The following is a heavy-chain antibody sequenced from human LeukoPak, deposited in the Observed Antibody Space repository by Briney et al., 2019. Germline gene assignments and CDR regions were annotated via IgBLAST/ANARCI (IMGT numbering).Heavy chain of an antibody. V-gene: IGHV4-34*01. CDR2: INHSGST. CDR3: ATQAKGVLDY. Sequence: SETLSLTCAVYGGSFSGYYWSWVRQPPGKGLEWIGEINHSGSTNYNPSLKSRVTISVDTSKNQFSLKLSSVTAADTAVYYCATQAKGVLDYWGQGTLVTVSS. J-gene: IGHJ4*02. D-gene: IGHD1-1*01. CDR1: GGSFSGYY.